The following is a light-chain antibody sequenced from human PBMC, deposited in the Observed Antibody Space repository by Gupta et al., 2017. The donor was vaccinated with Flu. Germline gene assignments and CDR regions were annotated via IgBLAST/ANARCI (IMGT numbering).Light chain of an antibody. CDR1: SSDVGGYNY. J-gene: IGLJ2*01. V-gene: IGLV2-14*01. CDR2: EVS. CDR3: SSYTSSSNPGV. Sequence: QSALTQPASVSGSPGPSITISCTGTSSDVGGYNYVSWYQQHPGEAPNLLIYEVSNRHSGVSNRFSGSKSGTTAALTITGLQAEDEADYYCSSYTSSSNPGVFGGGTKLTVL.